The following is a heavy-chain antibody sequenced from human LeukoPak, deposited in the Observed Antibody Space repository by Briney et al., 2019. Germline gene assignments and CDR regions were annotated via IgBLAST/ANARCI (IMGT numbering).Heavy chain of an antibody. Sequence: ASVKVSCKGSGYAFSAYYIHWVRQAPGQGLGWMGWISAYNGNTNYAQKLQGRVTMTTDTSTSTAYLEMRSLRSDDTAVYYCARVVQQWLANWFDPWGQGTLVTVSS. J-gene: IGHJ5*02. CDR2: ISAYNGNT. V-gene: IGHV1-18*04. CDR3: ARVVQQWLANWFDP. D-gene: IGHD6-19*01. CDR1: GYAFSAYY.